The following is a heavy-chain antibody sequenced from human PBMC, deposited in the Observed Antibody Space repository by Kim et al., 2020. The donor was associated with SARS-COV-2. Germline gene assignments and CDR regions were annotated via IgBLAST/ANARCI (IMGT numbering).Heavy chain of an antibody. J-gene: IGHJ4*02. Sequence: ASVKVSCKASGYSFSGHFIHWVRQAPGQGPEWMGWINPNSGGTKFAQKFQGRLTMTRDTSISTAYMELTRLTSDDTALYYCARGPGRAPDWDYWGQGTLVTVSS. D-gene: IGHD3-10*01. CDR2: INPNSGGT. CDR3: ARGPGRAPDWDY. V-gene: IGHV1-2*02. CDR1: GYSFSGHF.